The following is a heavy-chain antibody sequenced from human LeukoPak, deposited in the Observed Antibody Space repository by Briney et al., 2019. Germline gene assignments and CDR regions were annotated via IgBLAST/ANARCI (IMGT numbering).Heavy chain of an antibody. CDR2: LNHVGRT. Sequence: PSQTLSLTCTVSGGSISSGSYYWSWIRQPAGKGLEWIGELNHVGRTTYNPALESRVTISADTSKNQFSLKLSSVTAADTAVCYCTRGSIAYYYMDVWGKGTTVTISS. V-gene: IGHV4-61*09. CDR1: GGSISSGSYY. D-gene: IGHD3-22*01. J-gene: IGHJ6*03. CDR3: TRGSIAYYYMDV.